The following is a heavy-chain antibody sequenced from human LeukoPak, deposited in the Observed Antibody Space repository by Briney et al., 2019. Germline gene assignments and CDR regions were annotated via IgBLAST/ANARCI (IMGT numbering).Heavy chain of an antibody. D-gene: IGHD5-18*01. CDR3: AKSRTAMVPAAFDY. J-gene: IGHJ4*02. V-gene: IGHV3-9*01. CDR1: GFTFDDYA. Sequence: GRSLRLSCAASGFTFDDYAMHWVRQAPGKGLEWVSGISWNSGTIGYADSVKGRFTISRDNAKNSLYLQMNSLRAEDTALYYCAKSRTAMVPAAFDYWGQGTLVTVSS. CDR2: ISWNSGTI.